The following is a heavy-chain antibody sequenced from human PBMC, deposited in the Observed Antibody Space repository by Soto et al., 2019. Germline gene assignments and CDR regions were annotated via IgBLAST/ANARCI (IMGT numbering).Heavy chain of an antibody. D-gene: IGHD3-22*01. Sequence: GGSLRLSCAASRFTFSTYWMHWVRQAPGKGLVWVSRINSDGTGTSYADSVKGRITISRDNAKNTLYLQMNSMRSEDTAVYYCAGDSSGYSPDAFDIWGQGTMVTVSS. CDR1: RFTFSTYW. CDR2: INSDGTGT. J-gene: IGHJ3*02. V-gene: IGHV3-74*01. CDR3: AGDSSGYSPDAFDI.